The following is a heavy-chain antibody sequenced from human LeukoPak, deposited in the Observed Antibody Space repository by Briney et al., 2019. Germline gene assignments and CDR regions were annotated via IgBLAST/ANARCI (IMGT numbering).Heavy chain of an antibody. Sequence: SETLSLTCTVSGGSISSYYWSWIRQPPGKGLEWIGYIYYSESTNYNPSLKSRVTISVDTSKNQFSLKLSSVTAADTAVYYCARESMGLLVDYWGQGTLVTVSS. CDR2: IYYSEST. J-gene: IGHJ4*02. D-gene: IGHD3-10*01. CDR3: ARESMGLLVDY. CDR1: GGSISSYY. V-gene: IGHV4-59*01.